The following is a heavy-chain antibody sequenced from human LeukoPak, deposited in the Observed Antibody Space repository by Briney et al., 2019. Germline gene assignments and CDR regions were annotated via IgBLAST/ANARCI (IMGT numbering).Heavy chain of an antibody. CDR2: NYTSGST. J-gene: IGHJ5*02. CDR1: GGSISSYY. V-gene: IGHV4-4*09. CDR3: ARSKASITIFGVVLNWFDP. D-gene: IGHD3-3*01. Sequence: SETLTLTCTVSGGSISSYYSSWIRQPPGKGLEWIGYNYTSGSTNYNPSLKSRVTISVDTSKNQFSLKLSSVTAADTAVYYCARSKASITIFGVVLNWFDPWGQGTLVTVSS.